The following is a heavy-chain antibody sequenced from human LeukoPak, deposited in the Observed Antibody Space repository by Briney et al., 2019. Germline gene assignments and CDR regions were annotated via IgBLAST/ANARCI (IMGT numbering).Heavy chain of an antibody. CDR2: INPSGGST. Sequence: VASVKVSCKASGYTFTSYYMHWVRQAPGQGLEWMGIINPSGGSTTYAQKFQGRVTMTRDTSTSTVHMELSSLRSEDTAVFYCARGGSLAAAPHRYYFDYWGQGTPVTVSS. D-gene: IGHD6-19*01. V-gene: IGHV1-46*01. CDR1: GYTFTSYY. J-gene: IGHJ4*02. CDR3: ARGGSLAAAPHRYYFDY.